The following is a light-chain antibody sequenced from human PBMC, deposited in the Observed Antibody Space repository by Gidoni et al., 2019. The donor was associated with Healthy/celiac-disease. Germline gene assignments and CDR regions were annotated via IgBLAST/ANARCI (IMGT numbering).Light chain of an antibody. Sequence: EIVMTQSPATLSVSPGERATLSCRASQSVSSNLDWYQQKPGQAPRLLIYGASNRATVITARFSGSGSGTEFTLTISSLQSEDFAVYYCQQYNNWPRTFGQGTKVE. V-gene: IGKV3-15*01. CDR3: QQYNNWPRT. CDR1: QSVSSN. CDR2: GAS. J-gene: IGKJ1*01.